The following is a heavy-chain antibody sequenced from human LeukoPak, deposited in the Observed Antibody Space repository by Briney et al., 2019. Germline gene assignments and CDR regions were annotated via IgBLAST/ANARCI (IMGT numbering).Heavy chain of an antibody. CDR3: AREVTMIVVVPTPGY. V-gene: IGHV3-33*01. J-gene: IGHJ4*02. CDR2: IWYDGSNK. Sequence: GGSLRLSCAASGFTFSSYGMHWVRQAPGKGLEWVAVIWYDGSNKYYADSVKGRFTISRDNSKNTLYLQMNSLRAEDTAVYYCAREVTMIVVVPTPGYWGQGTLVTVSP. D-gene: IGHD3-22*01. CDR1: GFTFSSYG.